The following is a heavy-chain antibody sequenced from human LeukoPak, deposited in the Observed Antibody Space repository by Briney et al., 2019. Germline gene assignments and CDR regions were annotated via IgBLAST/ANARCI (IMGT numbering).Heavy chain of an antibody. D-gene: IGHD6-13*01. V-gene: IGHV3-23*01. CDR2: ISGSGGGT. Sequence: GGSLRLSCVGSEFNFHNYAMSWVRQAPGRGLEWVSSISGSGGGTYYTDSVKGRFTISRDNSKNTLYLQMNSLRAEDTAVYYCARSRGVAAAFDAFDIWGQGTMVTVSS. CDR1: EFNFHNYA. J-gene: IGHJ3*02. CDR3: ARSRGVAAAFDAFDI.